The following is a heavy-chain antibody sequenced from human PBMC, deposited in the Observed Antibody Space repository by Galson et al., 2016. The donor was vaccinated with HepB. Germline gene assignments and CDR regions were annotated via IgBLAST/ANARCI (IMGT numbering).Heavy chain of an antibody. CDR1: GFNFGDYA. V-gene: IGHV3-23*01. Sequence: SLRLSCAGSGFNFGDYAMSWVRQAPGKGLEWVAAISGSDNSDYYEDSVKGRFTISRDNSKNTLFLQMKSLRAEDTALYYCAKVGVVNPRGLRRHSLDYWGQGTLVTVSS. D-gene: IGHD2-21*01. CDR3: AKVGVVNPRGLRRHSLDY. CDR2: ISGSDNSD. J-gene: IGHJ4*02.